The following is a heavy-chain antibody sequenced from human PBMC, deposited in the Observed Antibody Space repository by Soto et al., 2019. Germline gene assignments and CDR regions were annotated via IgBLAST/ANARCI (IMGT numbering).Heavy chain of an antibody. D-gene: IGHD7-27*01. J-gene: IGHJ4*02. V-gene: IGHV3-66*01. Sequence: PGGSLRLSCAASGFTVSSNYMSWVRQAPGKGLEWVSVIYSGGSTYYADSVKGRFTISRDNSKNTLYLQMNSLRAEDTAVYYCARVNWDLAHDYWGQGTLVTVSS. CDR1: GFTVSSNY. CDR3: ARVNWDLAHDY. CDR2: IYSGGST.